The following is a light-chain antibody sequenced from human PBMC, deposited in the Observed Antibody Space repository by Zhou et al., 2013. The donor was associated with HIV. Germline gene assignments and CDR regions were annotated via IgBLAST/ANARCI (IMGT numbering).Light chain of an antibody. CDR1: QSVSTY. CDR2: AAS. V-gene: IGKV1-8*01. Sequence: IQMTQSPSTLSASVGDRITITCRASQSVSTYLAWYQQKPGKAPKLLIYAASTLQSGVQSRFSGSGSGTDFTLTISCLQSEDFATYYCQHYYSYPFTFGPGTKVDIK. CDR3: QHYYSYPFT. J-gene: IGKJ3*01.